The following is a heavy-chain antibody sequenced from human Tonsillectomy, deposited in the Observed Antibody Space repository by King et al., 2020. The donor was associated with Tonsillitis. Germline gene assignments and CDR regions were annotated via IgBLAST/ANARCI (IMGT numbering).Heavy chain of an antibody. Sequence: VQLVESGGGLVQPGGSLRLSCAASGFTFSSYAMSWVRQAPGKGLEWVSGISGSGGSTYYADSVKGRFTFSRDNSKNAVYLRMTSLRAEDTAVYYCAKPRDWELPKHFLYYWGQGTLVTAS. J-gene: IGHJ4*02. D-gene: IGHD1-7*01. CDR2: ISGSGGST. CDR3: AKPRDWELPKHFLYY. V-gene: IGHV3-23*04. CDR1: GFTFSSYA.